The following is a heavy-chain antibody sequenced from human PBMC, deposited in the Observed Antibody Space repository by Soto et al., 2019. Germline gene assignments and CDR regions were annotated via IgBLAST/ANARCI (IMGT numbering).Heavy chain of an antibody. CDR1: GFTFSAYY. J-gene: IGHJ4*02. CDR2: ISGRSNYT. V-gene: IGHV3-11*05. CDR3: ARVLSGTRSFDY. D-gene: IGHD5-12*01. Sequence: GGSLRLSCAASGFTFSAYYMNWIRQAPGKGLEWLSYISGRSNYTDYADSVKGRFTTSRDNAKSSLYLQMNSLRAEDTAVYYCARVLSGTRSFDYWGQGTLVTVSS.